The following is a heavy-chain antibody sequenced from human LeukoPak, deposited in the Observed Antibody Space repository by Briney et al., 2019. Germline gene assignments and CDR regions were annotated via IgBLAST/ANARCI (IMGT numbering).Heavy chain of an antibody. J-gene: IGHJ1*01. Sequence: SQTLSLTCTVSGGSISSGSYYWSWIRQPAGKGLEWIGRIYTSGSTNYNPSLKSRVTISVDTSKNQFSLKPSSVTAADTAVYYCAASITIFGVVTAEFQHWGQGTLVTVSS. CDR3: AASITIFGVVTAEFQH. CDR1: GGSISSGSYY. V-gene: IGHV4-61*02. CDR2: IYTSGST. D-gene: IGHD3-3*01.